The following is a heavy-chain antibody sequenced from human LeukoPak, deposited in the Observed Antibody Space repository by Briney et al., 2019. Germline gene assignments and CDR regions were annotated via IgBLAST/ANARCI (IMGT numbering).Heavy chain of an antibody. CDR3: ARGGGVDILTGFQY. J-gene: IGHJ4*02. D-gene: IGHD3-9*01. Sequence: SVKVSCKASGGTFTNYAINWVRQAPGQGLEWMGRIIPILDVTNYAQKFQGRVTITVDQSPSTAYMELSSLRAEDTAVYYWARGGGVDILTGFQYWGQGTLVTVSS. V-gene: IGHV1-69*04. CDR1: GGTFTNYA. CDR2: IIPILDVT.